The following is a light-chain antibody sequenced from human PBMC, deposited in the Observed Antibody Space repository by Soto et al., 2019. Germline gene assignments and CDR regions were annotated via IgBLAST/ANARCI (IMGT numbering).Light chain of an antibody. J-gene: IGKJ5*01. CDR1: QSISSN. Sequence: EVLMTQSPASLSVSPGERATLSCRASQSISSNLAWYQQKPGQAPRLLIYGASTRATGIPGRFSGSGSGTEFTLTISSLQAEDFALYYCQQYNHWSTFGQGTRLEIK. CDR2: GAS. V-gene: IGKV3-15*01. CDR3: QQYNHWST.